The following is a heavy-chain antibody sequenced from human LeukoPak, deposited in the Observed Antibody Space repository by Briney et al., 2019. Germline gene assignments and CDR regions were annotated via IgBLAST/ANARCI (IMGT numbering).Heavy chain of an antibody. J-gene: IGHJ4*02. V-gene: IGHV3-23*01. CDR2: LSSGGGSP. Sequence: GGSLRLSCAASGFTFSSYAMSWVRQGPGKGLEWVSSLSSGGGSPYYADSVKGRFTISRDNSRSTLYLQMNSLRAEDTAVYFCAKGDVGYCSATNCYEFDYWGQGTLVTVPS. D-gene: IGHD2-2*01. CDR3: AKGDVGYCSATNCYEFDY. CDR1: GFTFSSYA.